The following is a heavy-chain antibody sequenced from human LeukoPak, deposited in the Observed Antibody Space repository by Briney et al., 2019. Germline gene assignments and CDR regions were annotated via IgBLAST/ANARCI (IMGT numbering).Heavy chain of an antibody. CDR3: ARDVGYYYDSSGRDY. D-gene: IGHD3-22*01. CDR2: INHSGST. CDR1: GGSFSGYY. J-gene: IGHJ4*02. V-gene: IGHV4-34*01. Sequence: PSETLSLTCAVYGGSFSGYYWSWIRQPPGKGLEWIGEINHSGSTNYNPSLKSRVTISVDTSKNQFSLKLSSVTAADTAVYYCARDVGYYYDSSGRDYWGQGTLVTVSS.